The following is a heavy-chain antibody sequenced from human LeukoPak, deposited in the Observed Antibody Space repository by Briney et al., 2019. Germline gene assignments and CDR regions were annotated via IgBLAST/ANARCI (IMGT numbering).Heavy chain of an antibody. D-gene: IGHD3-16*01. CDR1: GGTFSSYA. CDR3: ARGVGDYALLQAFDI. J-gene: IGHJ3*02. Sequence: SVQVSCKASGGTFSSYAISWVRQAPGQGLEWMGGIIPIFGTANYAQKFQGRVTITADESTSTAYMELSSLRSEDTAVYYCARGVGDYALLQAFDIWGQGTMVTVSS. V-gene: IGHV1-69*13. CDR2: IIPIFGTA.